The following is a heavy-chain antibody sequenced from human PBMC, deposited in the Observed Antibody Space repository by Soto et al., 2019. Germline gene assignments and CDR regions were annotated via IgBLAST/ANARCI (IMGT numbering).Heavy chain of an antibody. CDR1: GGSFSGYY. V-gene: IGHV4-34*01. CDR3: ARGGPRHYYQAARRSRWFDP. D-gene: IGHD6-6*01. CDR2: INHSVST. J-gene: IGHJ5*02. Sequence: TSETLSLTCAVYGGSFSGYYWSWIRQPPGKGLEWIGEINHSVSTNYNPSLKSRVTISVDTSKNQFSLKLSSVTAADTAVYYCARGGPRHYYQAARRSRWFDPWGQGTLVTVSS.